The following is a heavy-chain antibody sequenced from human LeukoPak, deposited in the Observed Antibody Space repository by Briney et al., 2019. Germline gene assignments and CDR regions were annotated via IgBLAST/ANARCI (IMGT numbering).Heavy chain of an antibody. J-gene: IGHJ2*01. Sequence: GRSLRLSCAASGFTFSNYDMHWVRQAPGKGLEWVSVIYSGVSTYYADSVKGRFTISRDNSKNTLYLQMNSLRAEDTALYYCARDRRYYDSSGYYFHWYFDLWGRGTLVTVSS. CDR1: GFTFSNYD. CDR3: ARDRRYYDSSGYYFHWYFDL. V-gene: IGHV3-53*01. D-gene: IGHD3-22*01. CDR2: IYSGVST.